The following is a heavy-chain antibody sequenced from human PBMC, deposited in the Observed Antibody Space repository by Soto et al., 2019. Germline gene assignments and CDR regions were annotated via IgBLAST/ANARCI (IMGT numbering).Heavy chain of an antibody. V-gene: IGHV3-30*18. D-gene: IGHD3-22*01. CDR3: AKDLVTMIVVPTFDY. CDR1: GFTFSSYG. CDR2: ISYDGSNK. J-gene: IGHJ4*02. Sequence: GGSLRLSCAASGFTFSSYGMHWVRQAPGKGLEWVAVISYDGSNKYYADSVKGRFTISRDNSKNTLYLQMNSLGAEDTAVYYCAKDLVTMIVVPTFDYWGQGTLVTVSS.